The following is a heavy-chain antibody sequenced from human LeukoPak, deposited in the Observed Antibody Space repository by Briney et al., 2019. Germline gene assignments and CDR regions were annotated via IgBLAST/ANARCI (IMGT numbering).Heavy chain of an antibody. Sequence: ASVKVSCKGSGYTLTELSMHWVWQGPGEGHGLMGVFDPEDGETIYAQKFQGRVTMTEDTSTDTAYMEQSSLRSEDTAVYYCATGGGSGSYPYYGMDVWGQGTTVTVSS. CDR2: FDPEDGET. CDR3: ATGGGSGSYPYYGMDV. V-gene: IGHV1-24*01. CDR1: GYTLTELS. D-gene: IGHD3-10*01. J-gene: IGHJ6*02.